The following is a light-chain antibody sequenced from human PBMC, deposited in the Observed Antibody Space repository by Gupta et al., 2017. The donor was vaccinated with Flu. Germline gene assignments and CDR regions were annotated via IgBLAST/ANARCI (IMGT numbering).Light chain of an antibody. CDR1: QSVSSY. CDR3: QQRSNWPPF. Sequence: EIVLTQSPATLSLSPGERATLSCRASQSVSSYLAWYQQKPGQAPRLLIYDASNRATGIPARFSGSGSGTDFTLTISSLEPEDFAVYYCQQRSNWPPFFGRGTKVEIK. CDR2: DAS. J-gene: IGKJ4*01. V-gene: IGKV3-11*01.